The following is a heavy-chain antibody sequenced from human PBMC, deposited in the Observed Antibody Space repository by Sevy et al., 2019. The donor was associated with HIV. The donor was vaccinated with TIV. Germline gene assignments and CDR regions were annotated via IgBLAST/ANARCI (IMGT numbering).Heavy chain of an antibody. Sequence: GGSLRLSCAASGFTFSNAWMSWDRQAPGKGLEWVGRIKSKTDGGTTDYAAPVKGRFTISRDDSKNTLYLQMNSLKTEDTAVYYCTTGMRNTKFDYWGQGTLVTVSS. CDR3: TTGMRNTKFDY. J-gene: IGHJ4*02. CDR2: IKSKTDGGTT. CDR1: GFTFSNAW. V-gene: IGHV3-15*01. D-gene: IGHD3-3*01.